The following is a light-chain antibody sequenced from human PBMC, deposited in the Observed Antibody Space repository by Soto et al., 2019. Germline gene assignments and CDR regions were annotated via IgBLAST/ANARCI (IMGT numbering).Light chain of an antibody. CDR2: DAS. CDR1: QSISSW. J-gene: IGKJ1*01. V-gene: IGKV1-5*01. Sequence: DIQMTQSPSTLSASVGDRVTITCRASQSISSWLAWYQQKPGKAPKVLIFDASSLESGVPSRFSGSGSATEFTLTISSLEPEDFAVYYCQQRSNWPWTFGQGTKVDIK. CDR3: QQRSNWPWT.